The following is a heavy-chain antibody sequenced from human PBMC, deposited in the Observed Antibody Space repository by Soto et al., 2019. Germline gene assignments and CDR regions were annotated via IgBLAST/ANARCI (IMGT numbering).Heavy chain of an antibody. CDR1: GYTFTGYY. J-gene: IGHJ4*02. Sequence: ASVKVSCKASGYTFTGYYMHWVRQAPGQGLEWMGWINPNSGGTNYAQKFQGWVTMTRDTSISTAYMELSRLRSDDTAVYYCARGPFSGPHNTYFDYWGQGTLVTVSS. CDR2: INPNSGGT. V-gene: IGHV1-2*04. D-gene: IGHD5-12*01. CDR3: ARGPFSGPHNTYFDY.